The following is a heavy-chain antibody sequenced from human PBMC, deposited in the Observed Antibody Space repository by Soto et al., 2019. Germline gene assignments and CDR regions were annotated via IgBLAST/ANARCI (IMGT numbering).Heavy chain of an antibody. V-gene: IGHV4-31*03. CDR1: GGSINSDGYY. CDR3: ARDRGLRLDFAH. Sequence: QVQLQESGPGLVKPSQTLSLTCTVSGGSINSDGYYWSWSRQHPGKGLEFIGHIYYSGTTYYNPSLRGRVSISIDTSKNQFSMKLSSVTAADTAVYYCARDRGLRLDFAHWGQGTLATVSS. J-gene: IGHJ4*02. D-gene: IGHD4-17*01. CDR2: IYYSGTT.